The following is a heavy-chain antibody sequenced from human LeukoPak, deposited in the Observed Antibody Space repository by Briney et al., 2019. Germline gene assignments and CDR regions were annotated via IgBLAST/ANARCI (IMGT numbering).Heavy chain of an antibody. Sequence: GGSLRLSCAASGFTFDDYGMSWVRQAPGKGLECVSGINWNGGSTGYADSVKGRFTISRDNAKNSLYLQMNSLRVEDTAVYFCMRQNRAYFFGHWGQGTLVTVSS. CDR3: MRQNRAYFFGH. J-gene: IGHJ1*01. CDR2: INWNGGST. D-gene: IGHD3-3*01. CDR1: GFTFDDYG. V-gene: IGHV3-20*04.